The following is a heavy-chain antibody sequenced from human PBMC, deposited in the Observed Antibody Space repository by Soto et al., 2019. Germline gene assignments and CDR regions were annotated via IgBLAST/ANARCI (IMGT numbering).Heavy chain of an antibody. Sequence: SETLSLTCTVGSISTYYWNWIRQSPGKGLEWIGYIYYIGRTNYNPSLKSRVTMSIDTSRNQFPLKLSSVTAADTAVYYCASLRRNRYSYGTYYYYGMDVWGQGTTVTVSS. V-gene: IGHV4-59*12. CDR2: IYYIGRT. J-gene: IGHJ6*02. CDR3: ASLRRNRYSYGTYYYYGMDV. D-gene: IGHD5-18*01. CDR1: SISTYY.